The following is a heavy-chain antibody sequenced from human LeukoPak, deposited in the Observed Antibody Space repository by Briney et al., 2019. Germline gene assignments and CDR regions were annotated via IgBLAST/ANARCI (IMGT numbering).Heavy chain of an antibody. CDR3: VTNFDSSGYFGY. D-gene: IGHD3-22*01. J-gene: IGHJ4*02. Sequence: ASVKVSCKASGYTFTRNTINWVRQALGQGLEWMGWANTNTGNPTYAQGFTGRFVFSSDTSVSTAYLQIGSLKAEDTAVYYCVTNFDSSGYFGYWGQGTLVTVSS. CDR2: ANTNTGNP. CDR1: GYTFTRNT. V-gene: IGHV7-4-1*01.